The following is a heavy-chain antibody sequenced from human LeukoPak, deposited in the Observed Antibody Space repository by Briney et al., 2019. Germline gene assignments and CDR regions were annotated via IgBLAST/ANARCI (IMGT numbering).Heavy chain of an antibody. D-gene: IGHD3-10*01. CDR1: GFTFSSYS. CDR2: IWYDGGNK. J-gene: IGHJ4*02. CDR3: ARDRGGYFDY. Sequence: GGSLRLSCAASGFTFSSYSMNWVRQAPGKGLEWVAVIWYDGGNKYYADSVKGRFTISRDNSKNTLYLQMNSLRAEDTAVYYCARDRGGYFDYWGQGTLVTVSS. V-gene: IGHV3-33*08.